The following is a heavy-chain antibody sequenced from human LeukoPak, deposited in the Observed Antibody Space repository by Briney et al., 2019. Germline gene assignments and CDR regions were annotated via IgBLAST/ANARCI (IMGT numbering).Heavy chain of an antibody. CDR1: GYTFTSYD. D-gene: IGHD3-22*01. CDR2: MNPNSGNT. J-gene: IGHJ4*02. Sequence: ASVKVSCKASGYTFTSYDINWVRQATGQGLEWMGWMNPNSGNTGYAQKFQGRVTMTRNTSISTAYMELGSLRSEDTAVYYCAREDYYDSSGYYWSTHPLDYWGQGTLVTVSS. CDR3: AREDYYDSSGYYWSTHPLDY. V-gene: IGHV1-8*01.